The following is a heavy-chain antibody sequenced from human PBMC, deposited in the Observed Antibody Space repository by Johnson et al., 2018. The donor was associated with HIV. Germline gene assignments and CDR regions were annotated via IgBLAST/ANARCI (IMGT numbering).Heavy chain of an antibody. CDR2: ISYDGSDK. CDR1: GFTFSSYA. D-gene: IGHD4-23*01. V-gene: IGHV3-30*04. Sequence: VQLVESGGGVVQPGRSLRLSCAASGFTFSSYAMHWVRQAPAKGLECVAVISYDGSDKYYAASVKGRFTISRDSSKNTLYLQMNTLRADDTAVYYCARVSDDYGGNPAAWGAFDIWGQGTMVTVSS. J-gene: IGHJ3*02. CDR3: ARVSDDYGGNPAAWGAFDI.